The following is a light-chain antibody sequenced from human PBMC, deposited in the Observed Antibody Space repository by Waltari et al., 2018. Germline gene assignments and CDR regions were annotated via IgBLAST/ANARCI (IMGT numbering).Light chain of an antibody. CDR2: SNN. CDR1: SSNIGSNT. Sequence: QSVLTQPPSASGTPGQRVTISCSGSSSNIGSNTVNWYQQLPGTAPKLPIYSNNQRPSGVPDRFSGSKSGTSASLAISGLQSEDEADYYCAAWDDSLNGVVFGGGTKLTAL. V-gene: IGLV1-44*01. CDR3: AAWDDSLNGVV. J-gene: IGLJ2*01.